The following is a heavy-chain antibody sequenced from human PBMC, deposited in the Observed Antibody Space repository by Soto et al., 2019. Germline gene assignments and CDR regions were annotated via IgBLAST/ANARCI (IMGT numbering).Heavy chain of an antibody. CDR3: ARSYCTSARGLGFDY. J-gene: IGHJ4*02. CDR1: GFSPSTSGVG. V-gene: IGHV2-5*02. Sequence: QITLKESGPPLVKPTQTLTLTCTFSGFSPSTSGVGVGWIRQPPGKALEWLALIYWDDDNRYSPSLESRLTITKDTSKNQVVLTMSNMDPVDTATYYCARSYCTSARGLGFDYWGQGTLVTVSS. D-gene: IGHD2-2*01. CDR2: IYWDDDN.